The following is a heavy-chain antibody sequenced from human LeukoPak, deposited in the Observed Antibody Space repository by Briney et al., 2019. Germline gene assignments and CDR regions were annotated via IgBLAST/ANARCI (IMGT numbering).Heavy chain of an antibody. Sequence: PSETLSLTCTVSGGSISSYYWSWIRQPPGKGLEWIGNIYYSGSTNYNPSLKSRVTISVDTSKNQFSLDLYFVTAADTAVYYCARLPMIRGVTEYYFDYWGQGSLVTVSS. CDR2: IYYSGST. CDR3: ARLPMIRGVTEYYFDY. J-gene: IGHJ4*02. V-gene: IGHV4-59*01. CDR1: GGSISSYY. D-gene: IGHD3-10*01.